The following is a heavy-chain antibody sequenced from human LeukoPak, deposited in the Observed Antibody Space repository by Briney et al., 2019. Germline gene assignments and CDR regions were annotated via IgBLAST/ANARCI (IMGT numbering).Heavy chain of an antibody. J-gene: IGHJ4*02. CDR3: AKRRYDSSGHFDS. Sequence: GGSLRLSCAGSGFPFSSHGMNWVRQAPGKGLEWVSGISPGGPTYYADSVKGRFSISKDNSKNTLYMRMSSLRAEDTAVYYCAKRRYDSSGHFDSWGQGTLVTVSS. CDR1: GFPFSSHG. V-gene: IGHV3-23*01. D-gene: IGHD3-22*01. CDR2: ISPGGPT.